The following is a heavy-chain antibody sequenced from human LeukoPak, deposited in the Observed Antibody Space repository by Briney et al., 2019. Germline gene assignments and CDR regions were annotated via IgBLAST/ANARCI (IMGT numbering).Heavy chain of an antibody. Sequence: TGGSLRLSCAASGFTFDDYAMHWVRQAPGKGLEWVSGISWNSGSIGYADSVKGRFTISRDNAKNSLYLQMNSLRAEDTALYYCAKDKVSAEAAGNFYYWGLGTLVTVSS. CDR1: GFTFDDYA. D-gene: IGHD6-13*01. J-gene: IGHJ4*02. V-gene: IGHV3-9*01. CDR3: AKDKVSAEAAGNFYY. CDR2: ISWNSGSI.